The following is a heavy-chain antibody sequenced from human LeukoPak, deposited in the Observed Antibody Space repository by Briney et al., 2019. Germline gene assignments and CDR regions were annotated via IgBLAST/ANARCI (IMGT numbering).Heavy chain of an antibody. Sequence: SVKVSCKASGGTXSSYAISWVRQAPGQGLEWMGGIIPIFGTANYAQKFQGRVTITADESTSTAYMELSSLRSEDTAVYYCARRDYGGNYNWFDPWGQGTLVTVSS. CDR1: GGTXSSYA. CDR2: IIPIFGTA. J-gene: IGHJ5*02. D-gene: IGHD4-23*01. V-gene: IGHV1-69*13. CDR3: ARRDYGGNYNWFDP.